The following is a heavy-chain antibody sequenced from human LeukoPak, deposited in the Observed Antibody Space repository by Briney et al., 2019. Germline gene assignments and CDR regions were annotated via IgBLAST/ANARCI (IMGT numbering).Heavy chain of an antibody. CDR3: AELGITMIGGV. J-gene: IGHJ6*04. CDR1: GFTLSSYW. D-gene: IGHD3-10*02. Sequence: GGSLRLSCAASGFTLSSYWMHRVRQAPGKGLVWVSRINSDGSSTSYADSVKGRFTISRDNANNLLYLQMNSLRAEDTAVYYCAELGITMIGGVWGKGTTVTISS. V-gene: IGHV3-74*01. CDR2: INSDGSST.